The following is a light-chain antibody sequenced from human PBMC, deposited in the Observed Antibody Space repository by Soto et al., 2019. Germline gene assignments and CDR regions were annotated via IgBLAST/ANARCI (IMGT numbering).Light chain of an antibody. J-gene: IGKJ5*01. Sequence: EIVFTQSPGTLSLSPGERAKLCCRASQSVTSSYLAWYQQKPGQAPRLLMYAASSRATGIPDRFSGSGYGTDFTLTISRLEAEDFAVYYCQQSSSSPITFGQGTRLEIK. CDR2: AAS. CDR3: QQSSSSPIT. CDR1: QSVTSSY. V-gene: IGKV3-20*01.